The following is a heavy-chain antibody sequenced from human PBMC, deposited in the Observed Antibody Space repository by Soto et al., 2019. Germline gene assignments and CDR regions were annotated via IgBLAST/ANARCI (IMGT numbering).Heavy chain of an antibody. CDR2: IKSKTDGGTT. D-gene: IGHD3-3*01. J-gene: IGHJ4*02. Sequence: PGGSLRLSCAASGFTFSNAWMSWVRQAPGKGLEWVGRIKSKTDGGTTDYAAPVKGRFTISRDDSKNTLYLQMNSLKTEDTAVYYCTTDWPEPDHVLRFLEWFPPEDYWGQGTLVTVSS. CDR3: TTDWPEPDHVLRFLEWFPPEDY. CDR1: GFTFSNAW. V-gene: IGHV3-15*01.